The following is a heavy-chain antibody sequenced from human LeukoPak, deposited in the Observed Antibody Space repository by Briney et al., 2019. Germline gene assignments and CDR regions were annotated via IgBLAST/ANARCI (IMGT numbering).Heavy chain of an antibody. CDR3: ARDLIRYDSSGYYYHDAFDI. CDR2: IYYSGST. D-gene: IGHD3-22*01. J-gene: IGHJ3*02. V-gene: IGHV4-59*01. Sequence: SETLSLTWTVSGGSISSYYWSWIRQPPGKGLEWIGYIYYSGSTNYNPSLTSRVPISLDTSKHQFSLKLSSATAADTLVYYCARDLIRYDSSGYYYHDAFDIWGQGTMVTVSS. CDR1: GGSISSYY.